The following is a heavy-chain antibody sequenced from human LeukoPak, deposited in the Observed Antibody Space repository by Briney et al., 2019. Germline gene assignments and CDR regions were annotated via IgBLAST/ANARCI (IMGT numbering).Heavy chain of an antibody. CDR3: ARGPIYYYYGMDV. CDR2: INHSGST. Sequence: PSETLSLTCAVYGGSFSGYYWSWTRQPPGKGLEWIGEINHSGSTNYNPSLKSRVTISVDTSKNQFSLKLSSVTAADTAVYYCARGPIYYYYGMDVWGQGTTVTVSS. CDR1: GGSFSGYY. J-gene: IGHJ6*02. V-gene: IGHV4-34*01.